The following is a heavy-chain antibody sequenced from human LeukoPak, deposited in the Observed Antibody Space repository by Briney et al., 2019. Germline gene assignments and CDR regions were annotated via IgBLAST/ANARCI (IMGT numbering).Heavy chain of an antibody. CDR3: ARDPPGPGSYYDY. Sequence: SETLSLTCTVSGGSISSYYWSWIRQPPGKGLECIGYIYYSGSTNYNPSLKSRVTISVDTSKNQFSLKLNSVTAADTAVYYCARDPPGPGSYYDYWGQGTLVTVSS. D-gene: IGHD3-10*01. CDR1: GGSISSYY. J-gene: IGHJ4*02. CDR2: IYYSGST. V-gene: IGHV4-59*01.